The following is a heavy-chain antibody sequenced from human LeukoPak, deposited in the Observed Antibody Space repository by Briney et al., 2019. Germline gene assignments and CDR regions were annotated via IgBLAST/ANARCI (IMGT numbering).Heavy chain of an antibody. CDR2: IYHSGST. D-gene: IGHD4-17*01. CDR3: ARHTTTVTLSYYYSFTNV. CDR1: GYSISSGNY. Sequence: SETLSLTCSVSGYSISSGNYWGWTRLPQGKGLKWIGSIYHSGSTYYNPSLKSRVTISVDTSKNQFSLKLSTVTAAATAVYCCARHTTTVTLSYYYSFTNVWGKGTTLTVSS. J-gene: IGHJ6*03. V-gene: IGHV4-38-2*01.